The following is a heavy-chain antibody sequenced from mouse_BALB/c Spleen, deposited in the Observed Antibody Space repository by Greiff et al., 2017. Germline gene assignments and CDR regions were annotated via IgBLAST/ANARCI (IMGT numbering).Heavy chain of an antibody. D-gene: IGHD1-1*01. CDR2: IRNKANGYTT. Sequence: EVQRVESGGGLVQPGGSLRLSCATSGFTFTDYYMSWVRQPPGKALEWLGFIRNKANGYTTEYSASVKGRFTISRDNSQSILYLQMNTLRAEDSATYYCARGTYYGAMDYWGQGTSVTVSS. CDR3: ARGTYYGAMDY. CDR1: GFTFTDYY. J-gene: IGHJ4*01. V-gene: IGHV7-3*02.